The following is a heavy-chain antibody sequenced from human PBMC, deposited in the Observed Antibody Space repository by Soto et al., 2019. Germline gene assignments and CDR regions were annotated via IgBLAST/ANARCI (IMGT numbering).Heavy chain of an antibody. CDR2: IYYSGST. CDR3: ARDRRGDLDY. D-gene: IGHD3-3*01. Sequence: SSETLSLTCTVSGGSISSYYWSWIRQPPGKGLEWIGYIYYSGSTNYNPSLKSRVTISVDTSKNQFSLKLSSVTAADTAVYYCARDRRGDLDYWGQGTLVTVSS. J-gene: IGHJ4*02. V-gene: IGHV4-59*01. CDR1: GGSISSYY.